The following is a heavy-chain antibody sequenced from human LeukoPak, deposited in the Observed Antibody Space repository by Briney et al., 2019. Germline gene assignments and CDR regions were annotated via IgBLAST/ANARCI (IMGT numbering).Heavy chain of an antibody. Sequence: RRSLRLSCAASGFTFTSYAMHWVRQAPGKGLEWVAVISYDGSNRYYADSVKGRFTISRDNSKKTLYLQMNSLRAEDTAVYYCARTDRRAAAGTADYWGQGTLVTVSS. CDR1: GFTFTSYA. D-gene: IGHD6-13*01. CDR3: ARTDRRAAAGTADY. CDR2: ISYDGSNR. V-gene: IGHV3-30*01. J-gene: IGHJ4*02.